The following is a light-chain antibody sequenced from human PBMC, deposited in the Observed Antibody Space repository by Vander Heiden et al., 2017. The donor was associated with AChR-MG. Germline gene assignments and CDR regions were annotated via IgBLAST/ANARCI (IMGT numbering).Light chain of an antibody. J-gene: IGKJ4*01. CDR2: DAS. Sequence: EIVLTQSPATLSLSPGERATLSCRASQSISSYVAWYQQKPGQAPRLLIYDASNRVTGIPARFSGSGSGTDFALTISSLEPEDIAVYYCQQRSNWPRTFGGGTKVEIK. V-gene: IGKV3-11*01. CDR3: QQRSNWPRT. CDR1: QSISSY.